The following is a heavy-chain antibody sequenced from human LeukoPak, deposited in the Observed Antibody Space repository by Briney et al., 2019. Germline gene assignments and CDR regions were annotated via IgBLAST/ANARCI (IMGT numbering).Heavy chain of an antibody. D-gene: IGHD3-22*01. CDR2: INHSGST. Sequence: KTSETLSLTCAVYGGSFSGYYWSWIRQPPGKGLEWIGEINHSGSTNYNPSLKSRVTISVDTSKNQFSLKLSSVTAADTAVYYCARAPRITMIVVDPPDYWGQGTLVTVSS. CDR3: ARAPRITMIVVDPPDY. J-gene: IGHJ4*02. CDR1: GGSFSGYY. V-gene: IGHV4-34*01.